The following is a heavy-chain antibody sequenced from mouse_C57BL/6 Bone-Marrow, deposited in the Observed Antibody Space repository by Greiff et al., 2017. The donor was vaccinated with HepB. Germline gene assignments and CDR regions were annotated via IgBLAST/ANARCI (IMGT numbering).Heavy chain of an antibody. CDR2: ISNGGGST. V-gene: IGHV5-12*01. D-gene: IGHD1-2*01. Sequence: EVHLVESGGGLVQPGGSLKLSCAASGFTFSDYYMYWVRQTPEKRLEWVAYISNGGGSTYYPDTVKGRFTISRDNAKNTLYLQMSRLKSEDTAMYDCARFTTADYFDYWGQGTTLTVSS. J-gene: IGHJ2*01. CDR3: ARFTTADYFDY. CDR1: GFTFSDYY.